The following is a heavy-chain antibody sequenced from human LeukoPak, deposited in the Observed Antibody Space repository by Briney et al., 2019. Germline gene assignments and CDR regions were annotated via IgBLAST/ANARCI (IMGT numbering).Heavy chain of an antibody. Sequence: GGSLRLSCAASGFTVSSNYMSWVRQAPGKGLEWVSVIYSGGSTYYPDSVKGRFTISRDNSKNTLYLQMNSLRAEDTAVYYCARDISSGYYDAFDIWGQGTMVTVSS. V-gene: IGHV3-66*01. CDR1: GFTVSSNY. CDR3: ARDISSGYYDAFDI. J-gene: IGHJ3*02. CDR2: IYSGGST. D-gene: IGHD3-22*01.